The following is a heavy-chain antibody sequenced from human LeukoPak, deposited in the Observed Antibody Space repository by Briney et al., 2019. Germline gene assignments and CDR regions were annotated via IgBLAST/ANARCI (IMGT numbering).Heavy chain of an antibody. V-gene: IGHV1-3*01. CDR2: INAGNGNT. Sequence: ALVKVSCKASGYTFTSYAIHWVRQAPGQRLEWMEWINAGNGNTEYSQKSLGRVTITRDTSASTVYMELSSLRSEDTAVYYCATSGRAVAGIGFNYWGQGTLVTVSS. J-gene: IGHJ4*02. D-gene: IGHD6-19*01. CDR3: ATSGRAVAGIGFNY. CDR1: GYTFTSYA.